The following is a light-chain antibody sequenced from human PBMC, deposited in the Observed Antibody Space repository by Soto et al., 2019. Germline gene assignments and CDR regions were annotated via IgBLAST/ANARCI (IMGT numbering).Light chain of an antibody. CDR3: QSYDSSLSGFVV. CDR2: DNS. CDR1: SSNIGAGYV. V-gene: IGLV1-40*01. J-gene: IGLJ3*02. Sequence: QSVLTQPPSVSGAPGRRVTISCTGSSSNIGAGYVVHWYQQLPGTAPKLLIYDNSNRPSGVPDRFSGSKSGTSASLAITGLQAEDEADYYCQSYDSSLSGFVVFGGGTKLTVL.